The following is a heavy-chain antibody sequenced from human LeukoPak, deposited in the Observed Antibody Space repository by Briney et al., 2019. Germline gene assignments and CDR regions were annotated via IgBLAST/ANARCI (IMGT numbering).Heavy chain of an antibody. V-gene: IGHV1-18*01. CDR3: ARDQWASSSWYYFDY. CDR2: ISAYNGNT. Sequence: GASVKVSCKASGYTFTSYGISWVRQAPGQGLEWMGWISAYNGNTNYAQKLQGRVTMTTDTSTSTAYMELRSLRSDDTAVYYCARDQWASSSWYYFDYWGQGTLVTVSS. D-gene: IGHD6-13*01. CDR1: GYTFTSYG. J-gene: IGHJ4*02.